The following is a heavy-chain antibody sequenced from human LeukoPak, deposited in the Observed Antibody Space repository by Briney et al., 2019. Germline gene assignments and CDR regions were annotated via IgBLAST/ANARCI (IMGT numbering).Heavy chain of an antibody. CDR1: GYTFTSYY. CDR3: ASGSYCGGDCYWAFDY. D-gene: IGHD2-21*02. Sequence: ASVKVSCKASGYTFTSYYMHWVRQAPGQGLEWMGIINPSGGSTSYAQKFQGRVTMTRDTSTSTVYMELSSLRSEDTAVYYCASGSYCGGDCYWAFDYWGQGTLVTVSS. J-gene: IGHJ4*02. CDR2: INPSGGST. V-gene: IGHV1-46*01.